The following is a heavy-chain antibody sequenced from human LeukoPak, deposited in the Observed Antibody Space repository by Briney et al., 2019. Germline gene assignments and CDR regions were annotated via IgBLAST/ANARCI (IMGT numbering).Heavy chain of an antibody. D-gene: IGHD6-13*01. CDR3: AKDRLVHDS. CDR2: ISDSGGKT. V-gene: IGHV3-23*01. CDR1: GFTFRSSA. Sequence: GGSLRLSCAASGFTFRSSAMSWVRQAPGKGPEWVSAISDSGGKTYYSDSVKGRFTTSRDNSKNTLYLQMNSLRGDDTAVYYCAKDRLVHDSWGQGTLVTVSS. J-gene: IGHJ4*02.